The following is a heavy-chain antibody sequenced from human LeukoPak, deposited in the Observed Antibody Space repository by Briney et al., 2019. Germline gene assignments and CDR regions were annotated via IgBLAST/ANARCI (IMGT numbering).Heavy chain of an antibody. Sequence: SETLSLTCAVSGGSISSGNWWSWVRPSPGRGLEWIGEIYHSGSTNYNPSLKSRVTISVDTSKNQFSLKLSSVTAADTAVYYCARARNWGSPSYYYYYMDVWGKGTTVTVSS. V-gene: IGHV4-4*02. J-gene: IGHJ6*03. D-gene: IGHD7-27*01. CDR2: IYHSGST. CDR1: GGSISSGNW. CDR3: ARARNWGSPSYYYYYMDV.